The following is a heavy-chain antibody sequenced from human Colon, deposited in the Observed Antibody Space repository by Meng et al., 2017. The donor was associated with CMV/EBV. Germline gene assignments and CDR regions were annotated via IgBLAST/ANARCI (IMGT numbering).Heavy chain of an antibody. CDR3: ARDGVVVLGATRD. V-gene: IGHV3-48*04. J-gene: IGHJ4*02. CDR2: ISSSGSTI. Sequence: GGSLRLSCAASGFTFSSYGMHWVRQAPGKGLEWVSYISSSGSTIYSADSVKGRFTISRDNAKNSLYLQMNSLRAEDTAIYYCARDGVVVLGATRDWGQGTLVTVSS. CDR1: GFTFSSYG. D-gene: IGHD2-15*01.